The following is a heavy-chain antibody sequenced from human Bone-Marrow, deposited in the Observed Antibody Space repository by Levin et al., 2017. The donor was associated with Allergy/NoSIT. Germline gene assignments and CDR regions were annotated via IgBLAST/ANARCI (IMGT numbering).Heavy chain of an antibody. CDR2: IYHFGRT. D-gene: IGHD6-19*01. CDR1: GYSISSGYY. CDR3: VRHGPGASGLDPSDS. Sequence: SETLSLTCSVSGYSISSGYYWGWIRQSPGKGLEWIGNIYHFGRTNYNPSLNSRATISVDTSKNQFSLRLTSLTATDTAMYYCVRHGPGASGLDPSDSWGHGTLVTVSS. J-gene: IGHJ5*01. V-gene: IGHV4-38-2*02.